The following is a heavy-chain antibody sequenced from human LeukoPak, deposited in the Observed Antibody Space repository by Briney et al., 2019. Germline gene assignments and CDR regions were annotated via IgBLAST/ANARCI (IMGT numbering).Heavy chain of an antibody. CDR3: ARGRGSSWYYFDY. CDR1: DGSFTRGGNY. CDR2: IYYSGTT. J-gene: IGHJ4*02. V-gene: IGHV4-31*03. D-gene: IGHD6-13*01. Sequence: PSETLSLTCTVSDGSFTRGGNYWSWIRQHPGKGLEWIGYIYYSGTTFYNPSLKSRVTISVDTSKNQFSLNLSSVTAADTAVYYCARGRGSSWYYFDYWGQGTLVTVSS.